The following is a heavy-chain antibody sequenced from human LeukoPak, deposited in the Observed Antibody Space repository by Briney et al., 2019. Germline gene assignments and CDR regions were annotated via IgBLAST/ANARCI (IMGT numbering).Heavy chain of an antibody. CDR2: INHSGST. J-gene: IGHJ5*02. D-gene: IGHD3-10*01. Sequence: PSETLSLTCAVYGGSFSGYYWSWIRQPPGKGLEWIGEINHSGSTNYNPSLKSRVTISIDTSKNQFSLKLSSVTAADTAVYYCASTSGWNNWFDPWGQGTLVTVSS. CDR3: ASTSGWNNWFDP. CDR1: GGSFSGYY. V-gene: IGHV4-34*01.